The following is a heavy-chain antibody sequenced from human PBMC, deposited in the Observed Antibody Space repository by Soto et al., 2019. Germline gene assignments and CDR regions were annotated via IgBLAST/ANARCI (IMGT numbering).Heavy chain of an antibody. V-gene: IGHV4-59*08. CDR2: IYYSGYT. CDR3: ARLIRDASGSYRLDY. Sequence: SETLSLTCTASGGSISPYYWSWIRQPPGEGMEWLGYIYYSGYTNYNPSLKSRLTISVDTSKNQFSLRLSSVTAADTAVYFCARLIRDASGSYRLDYWGRGTLVPVSS. D-gene: IGHD3-10*01. J-gene: IGHJ4*02. CDR1: GGSISPYY.